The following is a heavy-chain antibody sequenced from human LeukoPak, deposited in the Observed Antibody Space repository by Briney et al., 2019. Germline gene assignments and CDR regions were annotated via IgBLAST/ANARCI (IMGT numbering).Heavy chain of an antibody. CDR2: IYYTRNT. CDR3: ARDSGSSPTFDY. Sequence: SETLSLTCTVSGGSISNSFWSWIRQSPGKGLEWIAYIYYTRNTKYNPSLKSRVTISVDTSKNQFSLRLTSVTADDTAVYYCARDSGSSPTFDYWGQGTLVTVSS. J-gene: IGHJ4*02. D-gene: IGHD1-26*01. CDR1: GGSISNSF. V-gene: IGHV4-59*01.